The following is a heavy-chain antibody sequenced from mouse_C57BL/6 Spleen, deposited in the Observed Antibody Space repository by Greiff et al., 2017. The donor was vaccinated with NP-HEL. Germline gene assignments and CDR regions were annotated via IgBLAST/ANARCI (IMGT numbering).Heavy chain of an antibody. V-gene: IGHV1-69*01. CDR2: FDPSDSYT. Sequence: QVQLHQPGAELVLPGASVKLSGKASGYTFPSYWRPGLKQRPGQGLGWIGEFDPSDSYTNYNQKFKGKSTLTVDKSSSTAYMQLSSLTSEDSAVYYCARRGTTVVAKAMDYWGQGTSVTVSS. J-gene: IGHJ4*01. D-gene: IGHD1-1*01. CDR1: GYTFPSYW. CDR3: ARRGTTVVAKAMDY.